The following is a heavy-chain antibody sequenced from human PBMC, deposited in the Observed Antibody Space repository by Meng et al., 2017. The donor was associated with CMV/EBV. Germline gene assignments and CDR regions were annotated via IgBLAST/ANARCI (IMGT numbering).Heavy chain of an antibody. CDR3: ATSSVEVMIYAGLDY. CDR1: GYAFTGYY. CDR2: INPASGDT. V-gene: IGHV1-2*02. D-gene: IGHD2/OR15-2a*01. J-gene: IGHJ4*02. Sequence: GYAFTGYYIHWARQAPGQGLEWMGWINPASGDTILAQKFQGRVTMTRDTSLTTAYMELNRLRSDDTAVYYCATSSVEVMIYAGLDYWGQGTLVTVSS.